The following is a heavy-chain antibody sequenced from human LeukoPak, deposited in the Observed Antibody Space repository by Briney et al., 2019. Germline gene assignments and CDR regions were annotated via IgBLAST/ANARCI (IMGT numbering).Heavy chain of an antibody. CDR2: ISWNSASV. Sequence: PGRSLRLSCEASGFTFDDYGVHWVRQAPGKGLEWVSSISWNSASVGYVDSVKGRFTISRDNAKKTLYLQMNSLRAEDTALYYCAKDYGYSSSWYDYWGQGTLVTVSS. CDR1: GFTFDDYG. D-gene: IGHD6-13*01. V-gene: IGHV3-9*01. CDR3: AKDYGYSSSWYDY. J-gene: IGHJ4*02.